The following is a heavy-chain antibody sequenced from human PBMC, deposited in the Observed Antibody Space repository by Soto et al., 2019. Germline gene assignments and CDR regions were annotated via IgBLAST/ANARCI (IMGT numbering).Heavy chain of an antibody. CDR3: ARHRGYGDYDY. D-gene: IGHD4-17*01. CDR1: GGSISSYH. Sequence: SETLSLTCTVSGGSISSYHWSWLRQPPGKGLEWIGYIFNSGSTNYNPSLKNRVTISVDTSKNQFSLKLRSVTATDTAVYYCARHRGYGDYDYWGQGTLVTVSS. V-gene: IGHV4-59*08. CDR2: IFNSGST. J-gene: IGHJ4*02.